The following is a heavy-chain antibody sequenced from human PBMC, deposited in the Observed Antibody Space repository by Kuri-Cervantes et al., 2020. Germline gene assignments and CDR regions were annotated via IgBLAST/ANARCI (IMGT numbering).Heavy chain of an antibody. CDR3: ARDARDDAFDI. J-gene: IGHJ3*02. CDR2: IYYSGST. V-gene: IGHV4-61*01. CDR1: GGSVSSGSYY. Sequence: GSLRLSCTVSGGSVSSGSYYWSWIRQHPGKGLEWIGYIYYSGSTNYNPSLKSRVTISVDTSKNQFSLKLSSVTAADTAVYYCARDARDDAFDIWGQGTKVTVSS.